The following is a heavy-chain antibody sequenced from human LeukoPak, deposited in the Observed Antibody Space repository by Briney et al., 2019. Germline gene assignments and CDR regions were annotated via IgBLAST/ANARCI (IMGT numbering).Heavy chain of an antibody. D-gene: IGHD3-22*01. CDR3: AREVIIDYYDSSGYYSPGFDY. J-gene: IGHJ4*02. Sequence: GASVKVSCKASGYTFTGYYMHWVRQAPGQGLEWMGWINPNSGGTNYAQKFQGRVTMTRDTSISTAYMELSRLRSDDTAVYYCAREVIIDYYDSSGYYSPGFDYWGQGTLVTVSS. CDR1: GYTFTGYY. CDR2: INPNSGGT. V-gene: IGHV1-2*02.